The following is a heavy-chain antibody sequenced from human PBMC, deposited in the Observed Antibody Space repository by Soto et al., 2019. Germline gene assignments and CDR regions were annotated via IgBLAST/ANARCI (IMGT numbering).Heavy chain of an antibody. J-gene: IGHJ4*02. Sequence: LRLSCAASGFTFSSYSMSLVRQAPGNWLEWVSGFRTSGDGGTTYYADSVKGRFTISRDNSKNTLSLQMNSLRAEDTAIYYCAKKVNSGSGSQYFDYWGQGTLVTVSS. V-gene: IGHV3-23*01. CDR2: FRTSGDGGTT. D-gene: IGHD3-10*01. CDR1: GFTFSSYS. CDR3: AKKVNSGSGSQYFDY.